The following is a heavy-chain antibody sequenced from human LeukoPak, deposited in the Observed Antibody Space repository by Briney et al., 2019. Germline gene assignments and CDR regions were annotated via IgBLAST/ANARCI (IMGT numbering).Heavy chain of an antibody. D-gene: IGHD4-23*01. CDR2: MSGSAGDI. CDR3: AKDSRYPGGYYYYMDV. Sequence: GRSLRLSCATSGFTFSSYFMSWVRQAPGKGLEWVSSMSGSAGDIYYADSVKGRFTISRDNSKNTLYLQMNSLRAEDTAVYYCAKDSRYPGGYYYYMDVWGKGTTVTVSS. CDR1: GFTFSSYF. J-gene: IGHJ6*03. V-gene: IGHV3-23*01.